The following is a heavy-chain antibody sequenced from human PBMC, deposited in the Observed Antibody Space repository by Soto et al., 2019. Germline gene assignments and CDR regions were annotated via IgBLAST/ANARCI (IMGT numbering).Heavy chain of an antibody. CDR2: IYPSGGTT. V-gene: IGHV1-46*01. Sequence: QEQLVQSGGEVKNPGASVKLSCKAAGYIFTSYYIHWVRQGSAQGLEWMGMIYPSGGTTSFPQNFQGRVTMTRDTSTSTVDMELSSLRPDDPAGYFCAREYTVKGHYGMDVWGQGTTVTVAS. J-gene: IGHJ6*02. CDR1: GYIFTSYY. D-gene: IGHD4-4*01. CDR3: AREYTVKGHYGMDV.